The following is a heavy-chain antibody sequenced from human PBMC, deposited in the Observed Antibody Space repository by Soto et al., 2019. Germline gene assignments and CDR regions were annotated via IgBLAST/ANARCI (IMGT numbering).Heavy chain of an antibody. Sequence: QVQLVQSGAEVKKPGASVKVSCKASGYTFTSYGISWVRQAPGQGLEWMGWISAYNGNTNYAQKLQARVTMTTDTSTSTADMELRSLRSDDTAVYYCARTDYYDSSGYPLNFDYWGQGTLVTVSS. CDR2: ISAYNGNT. CDR1: GYTFTSYG. D-gene: IGHD3-22*01. CDR3: ARTDYYDSSGYPLNFDY. V-gene: IGHV1-18*01. J-gene: IGHJ4*02.